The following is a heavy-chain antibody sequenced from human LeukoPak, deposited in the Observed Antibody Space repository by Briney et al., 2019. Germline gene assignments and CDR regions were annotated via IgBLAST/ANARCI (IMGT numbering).Heavy chain of an antibody. J-gene: IGHJ3*02. Sequence: ASVKVSCKVSGYTLTELSMHWVRQAPGKGLEWMGGFDPEDGETIYAQKFQGRVTMTEDTSTDTAYMELSSLRSEDTAVYYCATSPAIFGVVGAFDIWGQGTMVTVSS. CDR1: GYTLTELS. CDR2: FDPEDGET. V-gene: IGHV1-24*01. D-gene: IGHD3-3*01. CDR3: ATSPAIFGVVGAFDI.